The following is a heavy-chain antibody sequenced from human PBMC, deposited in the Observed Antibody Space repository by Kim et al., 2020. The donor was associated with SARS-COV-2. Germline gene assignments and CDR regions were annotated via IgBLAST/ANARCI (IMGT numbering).Heavy chain of an antibody. Sequence: SETLSLTCTVSGGSISSYYWSWIRQPPGKGLEWIGYIYYSGSTNYNPSLKSRVTISVDTSKNQFSLKLSSVTAADTAVYYCARHGITGLKKFGELFAEFDYWGQGTLVTVSS. J-gene: IGHJ4*02. CDR2: IYYSGST. CDR1: GGSISSYY. V-gene: IGHV4-59*08. CDR3: ARHGITGLKKFGELFAEFDY. D-gene: IGHD3-10*01.